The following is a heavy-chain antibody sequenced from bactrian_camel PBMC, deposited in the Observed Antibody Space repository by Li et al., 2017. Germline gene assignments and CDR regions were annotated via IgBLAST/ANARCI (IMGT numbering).Heavy chain of an antibody. J-gene: IGHJ4*01. CDR1: GLTISHVC. Sequence: QLVESGGGTVQIGGSLRLSCTVSGLTISHVCMGWFRQAPGTEREQVATLSRYGSTSFADSVKGRFTISRDNAENTLYLQMNSLKPEDTAMYYCAASRYSYRYSSFICSLASEFNPWGQGTQVTVS. V-gene: IGHV3S53*01. D-gene: IGHD4*01. CDR3: AASRYSYRYSSFICSLASEFNP. CDR2: LSRYGST.